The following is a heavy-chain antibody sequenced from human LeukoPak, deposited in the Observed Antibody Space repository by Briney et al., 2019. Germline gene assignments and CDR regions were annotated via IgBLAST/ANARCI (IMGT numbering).Heavy chain of an antibody. CDR3: VKESRSAGSLH. V-gene: IGHV3-64D*06. CDR2: ISSSGDST. J-gene: IGHJ4*02. D-gene: IGHD3-10*01. CDR1: GFTFSFYA. Sequence: GGSLRLSCSASGFTFSFYAMNWVRQAPGKGLECVSTISSSGDSTQYADSVKGRFSISRDNSKNTLYLQMNSLRAEDTAVHHCVKESRSAGSLHWGRGTLVSVCS.